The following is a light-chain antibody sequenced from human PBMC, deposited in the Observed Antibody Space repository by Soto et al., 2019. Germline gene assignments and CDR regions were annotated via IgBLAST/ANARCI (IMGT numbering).Light chain of an antibody. Sequence: EIVLTQSPGTLSLSPGERATLSCRAIQSVSSGYLAWYQQKPGQAPSLLIYGASTRATGIPARFSGSGSGTDFTLTISRLEPEDFAVYYCQQYGSSPPYTFGQGTKVDIK. V-gene: IGKV3-20*01. J-gene: IGKJ2*01. CDR3: QQYGSSPPYT. CDR1: QSVSSGY. CDR2: GAS.